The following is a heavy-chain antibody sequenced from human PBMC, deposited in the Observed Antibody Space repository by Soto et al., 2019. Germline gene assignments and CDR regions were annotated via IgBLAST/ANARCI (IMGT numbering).Heavy chain of an antibody. J-gene: IGHJ5*02. CDR1: GYTFTSYD. CDR3: ARGLGGGIAAAGSSPLSGFDP. CDR2: MNPNSGNT. D-gene: IGHD6-13*01. V-gene: IGHV1-8*01. Sequence: ASVKVSCKASGYTFTSYDINWVRQATGQGLEWMGWMNPNSGNTGYAQKFQGRVTMTRNTSISTAYMELSSLRSEDTAVYYCARGLGGGIAAAGSSPLSGFDPWGQGTLVTVSS.